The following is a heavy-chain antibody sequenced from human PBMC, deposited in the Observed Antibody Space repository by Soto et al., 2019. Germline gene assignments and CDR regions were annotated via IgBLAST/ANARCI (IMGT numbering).Heavy chain of an antibody. CDR3: AKGSIAVAGYHHCFDY. CDR1: GGSISSSIYY. J-gene: IGHJ4*02. D-gene: IGHD6-19*01. CDR2: IFYSGST. V-gene: IGHV4-39*01. Sequence: SETLSLTCTVSGGSISSSIYYGGWIRQPPGKGLEWIGSIFYSGSTYYNPSLKSRVTISVDTSKNQFSLKLYSVTAADTAMYYCAKGSIAVAGYHHCFDYWGQGTLVTVSS.